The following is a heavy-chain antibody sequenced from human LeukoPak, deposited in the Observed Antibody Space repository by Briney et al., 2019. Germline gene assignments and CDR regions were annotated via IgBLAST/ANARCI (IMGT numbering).Heavy chain of an antibody. CDR2: FDPADGET. Sequence: ASVKVSCKVAGYIFTELSIHWVRQAPGKGQERMGGFDPADGETIYAQKFQGRVTMPEDTSTDTAYMELSSLRSEDTAVYYCATHLQQLPLWNYWGQGTLVTVSS. CDR1: GYIFTELS. J-gene: IGHJ4*02. V-gene: IGHV1-24*01. CDR3: ATHLQQLPLWNY. D-gene: IGHD6-13*01.